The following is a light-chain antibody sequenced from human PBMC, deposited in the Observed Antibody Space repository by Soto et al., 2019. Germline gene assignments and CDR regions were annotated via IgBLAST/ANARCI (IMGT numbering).Light chain of an antibody. CDR2: GAS. CDR1: QSVSSSY. V-gene: IGKV3-20*01. Sequence: EIVLTQSPGTLSLSPGERATLSCRASQSVSSSYLAWYQQNRGQAPRLLIYGASSRAPGIPDRFGGSGSGTDFTLTISRLEPEDFAVYYCQRYGSSRGTFGQGTKVDIK. CDR3: QRYGSSRGT. J-gene: IGKJ1*01.